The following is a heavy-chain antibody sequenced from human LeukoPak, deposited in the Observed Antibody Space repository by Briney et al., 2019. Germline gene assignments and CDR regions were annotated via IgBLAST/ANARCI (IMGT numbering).Heavy chain of an antibody. V-gene: IGHV6-1*01. CDR3: ARDRVIGGNSEIWYFDL. CDR2: TYYRSRWYT. CDR1: GDSVSSNGAT. D-gene: IGHD2-21*02. J-gene: IGHJ2*01. Sequence: SQTLSLTCAISGDSVSSNGATWNWLRQSPSRGLEWLGRTYYRSRWYTDYAVSVKGRTTINPDTTRKQFSLQVNSVTPEDTAVYYCARDRVIGGNSEIWYFDLWGRGTLVTVSS.